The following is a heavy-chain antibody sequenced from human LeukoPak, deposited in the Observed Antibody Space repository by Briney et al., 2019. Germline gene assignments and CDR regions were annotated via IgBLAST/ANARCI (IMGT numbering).Heavy chain of an antibody. CDR1: GFNFSSYW. V-gene: IGHV3-74*01. CDR3: ARGTAATAGINY. D-gene: IGHD6-13*01. Sequence: GGSLRLSCAVSGFNFSSYWIHWVRQAPGKGLVWVSLINTDGSATTYGDSAKGRFTVSRDNDKNTLFLETNSLRVEDTAVYYCARGTAATAGINYWGQGTLVTVSS. J-gene: IGHJ4*02. CDR2: INTDGSAT.